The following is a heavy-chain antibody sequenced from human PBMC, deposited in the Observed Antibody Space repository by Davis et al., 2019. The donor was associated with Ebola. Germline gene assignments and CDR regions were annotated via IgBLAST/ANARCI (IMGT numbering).Heavy chain of an antibody. CDR1: GFTFSSYS. Sequence: ESLKISCAASGFTFSSYSMNWVRQAPGKGLEWVSSISSSSSYIYYADSVKGRFTSSRDNAKNSVYLQMNSLRSEDTAVYYCARDWAGLDVWGKGTTVTVSS. J-gene: IGHJ6*04. V-gene: IGHV3-21*01. CDR2: ISSSSSYI. D-gene: IGHD3-16*01. CDR3: ARDWAGLDV.